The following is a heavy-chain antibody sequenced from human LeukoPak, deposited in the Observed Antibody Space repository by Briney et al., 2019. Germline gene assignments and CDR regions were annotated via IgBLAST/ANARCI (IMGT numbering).Heavy chain of an antibody. D-gene: IGHD5-12*01. CDR2: IYYSGNT. CDR3: VSLSGPSRV. J-gene: IGHJ4*02. Sequence: KPSETLSLTCTVSGGSISSSSYYWGWIRQPPGKGLEWIGSIYYSGNTYYNPSLKSRVTISVDTSKNQFSLKLSSVTAADTAVYYCVSLSGPSRVWGQGTLVTVSS. V-gene: IGHV4-39*01. CDR1: GGSISSSSYY.